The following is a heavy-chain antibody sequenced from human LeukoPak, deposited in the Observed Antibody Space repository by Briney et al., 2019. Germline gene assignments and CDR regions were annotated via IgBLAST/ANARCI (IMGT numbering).Heavy chain of an antibody. J-gene: IGHJ4*02. CDR1: GYTFTSYY. CDR3: ARWGSIAARQRYYFDY. D-gene: IGHD6-6*01. V-gene: IGHV1-46*01. CDR2: INPSGGST. Sequence: ASVKVSCKASGYTFTSYYMHWVRQAPGQGLEWMGIINPSGGSTSYAQKFQGRVTMTRDMSTSTVYMELSSLRPEDTAVYYCARWGSIAARQRYYFDYWGQGTLVTVSS.